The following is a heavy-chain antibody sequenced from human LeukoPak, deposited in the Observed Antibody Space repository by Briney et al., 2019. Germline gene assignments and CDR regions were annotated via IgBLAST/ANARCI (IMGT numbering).Heavy chain of an antibody. J-gene: IGHJ3*02. CDR3: ARDQALIVGEVAFDI. CDR2: INPNSGGT. CDR1: GYTFTGNY. Sequence: ASVKVSCKASGYTFTGNYMHWVRQAPGQGLEWMGWINPNSGGTNYAQKFQGRVTMTRDTSISTAYMELSRLRSDDTAVYYCARDQALIVGEVAFDIWGQGTMVTVSS. V-gene: IGHV1-2*02. D-gene: IGHD3-22*01.